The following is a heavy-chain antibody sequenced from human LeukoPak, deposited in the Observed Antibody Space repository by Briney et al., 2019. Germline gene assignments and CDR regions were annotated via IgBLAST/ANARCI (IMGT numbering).Heavy chain of an antibody. Sequence: GGSLRLSCAASGFTFSSYWMSWVRQAPGKGLEWVAVISYDGSNKYYADSVKVRFTISRDNSKNTLYLQMNSLRAEATAVYYCAKEYYYGSGSADYWGQGTLVTVSS. D-gene: IGHD3-10*01. CDR2: ISYDGSNK. V-gene: IGHV3-30*18. J-gene: IGHJ4*02. CDR1: GFTFSSYW. CDR3: AKEYYYGSGSADY.